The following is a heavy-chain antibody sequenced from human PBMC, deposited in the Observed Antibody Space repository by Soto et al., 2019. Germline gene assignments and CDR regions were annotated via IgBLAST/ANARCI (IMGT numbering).Heavy chain of an antibody. CDR1: GGFSSSHY. Sequence: SETLSLTCTVSGGFSSSHYWSWIRQPPGKGLEWIGYIRSTGTTNYNPSLKSRVSISLGTSKNQFSLKLSSVTAADTAVYFCARADYGAQRDFDYWGQGTLVTVS. CDR2: IRSTGTT. V-gene: IGHV4-59*11. CDR3: ARADYGAQRDFDY. J-gene: IGHJ4*02. D-gene: IGHD4-17*01.